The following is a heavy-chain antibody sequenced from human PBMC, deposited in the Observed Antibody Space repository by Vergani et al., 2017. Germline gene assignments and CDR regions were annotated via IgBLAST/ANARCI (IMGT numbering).Heavy chain of an antibody. CDR2: ISSSSSYT. Sequence: QVQLVESGGGLVKPGGSLRLSCAASGFTFSDYYMSWIRQAPGKGLEWVSYISSSSSYTNYADSVKGRFTISRDNAKNSLYLQMNSLRSEDTAVYYCARKSSGYYYYFDYWGQGTLVTVSS. D-gene: IGHD3-22*01. CDR3: ARKSSGYYYYFDY. CDR1: GFTFSDYY. V-gene: IGHV3-11*05. J-gene: IGHJ4*02.